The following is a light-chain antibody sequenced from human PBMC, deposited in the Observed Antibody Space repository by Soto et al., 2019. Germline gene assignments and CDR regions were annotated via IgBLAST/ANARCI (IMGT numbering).Light chain of an antibody. Sequence: EIVLTQSPATLSLSPGERATLSCRASQSVGSYLAWYQQKPGQSPRLLIYDASNRATGIPARFSGSGSGTDFTLTISSLEPADFAVYYCPQRTNWPRTFGQGTKVEIK. V-gene: IGKV3-11*01. J-gene: IGKJ1*01. CDR1: QSVGSY. CDR2: DAS. CDR3: PQRTNWPRT.